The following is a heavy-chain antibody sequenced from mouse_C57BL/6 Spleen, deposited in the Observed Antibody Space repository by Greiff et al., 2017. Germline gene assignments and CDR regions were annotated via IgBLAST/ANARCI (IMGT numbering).Heavy chain of an antibody. CDR1: GFNIKDDY. CDR2: IDPENGDT. J-gene: IGHJ4*01. CDR3: TTDYYGSSYEAMDY. Sequence: VQLQQSGAELVRPGASVKLSCTASGFNIKDDYMHWVKQRPEQGLEWIGWIDPENGDTEYASKFQGKATITADTSSNTAYLQLSSLTSEDTAVYYCTTDYYGSSYEAMDYWGQGTSVTVSS. V-gene: IGHV14-4*01. D-gene: IGHD1-1*01.